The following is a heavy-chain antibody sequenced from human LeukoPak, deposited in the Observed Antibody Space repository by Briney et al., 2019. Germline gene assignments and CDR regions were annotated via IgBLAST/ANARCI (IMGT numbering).Heavy chain of an antibody. CDR3: AREWSYYYYYMDV. CDR2: VHYSGAT. V-gene: IGHV4-39*07. CDR1: GGSITSDAYY. D-gene: IGHD3-3*01. Sequence: SETLSLTCTVSGGSITSDAYYWGWIRQPPGKGLEWIASVHYSGATYYNPSLKSRVTTSVDTSKNQFSLKLSSVTAADTAVYYCAREWSYYYYYMDVWGKGTTVTVSS. J-gene: IGHJ6*03.